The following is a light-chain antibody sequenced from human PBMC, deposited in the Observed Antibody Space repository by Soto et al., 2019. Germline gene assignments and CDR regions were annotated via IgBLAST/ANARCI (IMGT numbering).Light chain of an antibody. Sequence: SSVLTQPPSVSVVPGQTARITCGGNNIGSKSVHWYQQKPGQAPLVVVYGDNDRPSGIPERFSGSNSGNTATLTIRRVEGGDEADYYCQVWDSSSDHWVFGGGTKLTVL. CDR2: GDN. CDR3: QVWDSSSDHWV. J-gene: IGLJ3*02. CDR1: NIGSKS. V-gene: IGLV3-21*02.